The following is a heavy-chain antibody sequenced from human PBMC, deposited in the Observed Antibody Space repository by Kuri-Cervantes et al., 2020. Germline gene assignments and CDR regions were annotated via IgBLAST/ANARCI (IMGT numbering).Heavy chain of an antibody. CDR1: GGTFSSYA. CDR2: IIPIFGTA. CDR3: AINYYGSGSYYSWFDP. Sequence: SVKVSCKASGGTFSSYAISWVRQAPGQGLEWMGGIIPIFGTANYAQKFQGRVTITADESTSTAYMELSSLRSEDTAVYYCAINYYGSGSYYSWFDPWGQGTLVTVSS. D-gene: IGHD3-10*01. J-gene: IGHJ5*02. V-gene: IGHV1-69*13.